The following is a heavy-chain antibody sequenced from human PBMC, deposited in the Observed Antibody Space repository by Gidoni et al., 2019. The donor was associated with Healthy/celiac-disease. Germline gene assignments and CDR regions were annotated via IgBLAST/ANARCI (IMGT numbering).Heavy chain of an antibody. J-gene: IGHJ4*02. CDR3: AKDSSIAARPDDYFDY. V-gene: IGHV3-23*01. D-gene: IGHD6-6*01. Sequence: EVQLLESVGGLVQPGGFLRLSCAASGFTFISYAMSWVRQASGKGLEWVSAISGSGGSKYYAESVKGRFTISRDNSKNTLYLQMNSLRAEDTDVYYCAKDSSIAARPDDYFDYWGQGTLVTVSS. CDR1: GFTFISYA. CDR2: ISGSGGSK.